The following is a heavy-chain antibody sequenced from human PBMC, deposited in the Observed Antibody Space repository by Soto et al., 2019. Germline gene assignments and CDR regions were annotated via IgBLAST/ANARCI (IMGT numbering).Heavy chain of an antibody. CDR1: GFTFSSYG. Sequence: GSLRLSCAASGFTFSSYGMHWVRQAPGKGLEWVAVISYDGSNKYYADSVKGRFTISRDNSKNTLYLQMNSLRAEDTAVYYCAKDPGTMVRASPTWGQGTLVTVSS. J-gene: IGHJ5*02. CDR3: AKDPGTMVRASPT. CDR2: ISYDGSNK. D-gene: IGHD3-10*01. V-gene: IGHV3-30*18.